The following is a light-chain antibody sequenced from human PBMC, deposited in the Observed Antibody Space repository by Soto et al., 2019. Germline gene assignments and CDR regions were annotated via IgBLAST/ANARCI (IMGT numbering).Light chain of an antibody. CDR2: SAS. J-gene: IGKJ1*01. CDR1: HDIHTY. V-gene: IGKV1-27*01. CDR3: QRYDSPPWT. Sequence: DIQMTQSPSSLSASVGDRLTITCRASHDIHTYLAWLQQKPGEVPKVLLYSASTLQSVVPSRFSGSGSGTDFTLTISGLQPEDVATYYCQRYDSPPWTFGQGTKVEIK.